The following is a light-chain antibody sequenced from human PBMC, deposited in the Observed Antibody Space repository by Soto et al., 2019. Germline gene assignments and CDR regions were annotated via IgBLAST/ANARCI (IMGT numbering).Light chain of an antibody. CDR1: QGIRND. CDR3: LQEYTYPQP. J-gene: IGKJ1*01. Sequence: AIQMTQSPSSLSASAGDRGTITSRANQGIRNDLGWYQQKPGKAPKLLIYAASSLQSGVPSRFSGSGSGTDFTLTISSLQPEDFATYYCLQEYTYPQPFGQGTKVDIK. CDR2: AAS. V-gene: IGKV1-6*01.